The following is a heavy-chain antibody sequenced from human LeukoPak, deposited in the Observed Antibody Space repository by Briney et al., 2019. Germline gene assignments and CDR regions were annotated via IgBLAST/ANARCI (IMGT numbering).Heavy chain of an antibody. CDR1: GGTFSSYA. Sequence: ASVKVSCKASGGTFSSYAISWVRQAPGQGLEWMGGIIPIFGTANYAQKFQGRVTITADESTSTAYMELSSLRSEDTAVYYCARERIRYFDWSHDAFDIWGQGTMVTVSS. V-gene: IGHV1-69*13. J-gene: IGHJ3*02. D-gene: IGHD3-9*01. CDR3: ARERIRYFDWSHDAFDI. CDR2: IIPIFGTA.